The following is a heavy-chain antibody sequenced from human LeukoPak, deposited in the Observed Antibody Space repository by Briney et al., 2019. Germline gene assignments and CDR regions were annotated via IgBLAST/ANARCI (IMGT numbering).Heavy chain of an antibody. CDR2: IRSKAYGGTT. Sequence: GGSLRLSCTAPGFTLGDYAMSWFRQAPGKGLEWVGFIRSKAYGGTTEYAASVKGRFTISRDDSKSIAYLQMNSLKTEDTAVYYCTRDWSSSLDYWGQGTLVTVSS. V-gene: IGHV3-49*03. J-gene: IGHJ4*02. CDR1: GFTLGDYA. D-gene: IGHD6-13*01. CDR3: TRDWSSSLDY.